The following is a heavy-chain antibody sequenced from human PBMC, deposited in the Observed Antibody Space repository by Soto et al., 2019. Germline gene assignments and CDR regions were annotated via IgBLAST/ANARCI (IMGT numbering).Heavy chain of an antibody. Sequence: QVQVVESGGGVVQPGRSLRLSCAASGSTFSRYAIHSVRQAPGKGREWVAVISRDGSNKYYVDSVKGRFTISRDNSKTTLYLQMNSLIYEDTAVYYCARSRNSAVADSLDIWGQGTLVTVS. D-gene: IGHD3-10*01. CDR1: GSTFSRYA. J-gene: IGHJ4*02. CDR2: ISRDGSNK. CDR3: ARSRNSAVADSLDI. V-gene: IGHV3-30*04.